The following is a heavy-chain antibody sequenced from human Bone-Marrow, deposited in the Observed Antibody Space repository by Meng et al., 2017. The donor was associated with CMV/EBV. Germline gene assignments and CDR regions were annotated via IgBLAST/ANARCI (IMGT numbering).Heavy chain of an antibody. CDR2: IYYSGST. Sequence: SSSYYWGWIRQPPGKGLEWSGSIYYSGSTYYNPSLKSRVTISVDTSKNQFSLKLSSVTAADTAVYYCARGGYYYDSSGYYHDNYFDYWGQGTLVTVSS. D-gene: IGHD3-22*01. CDR1: SSSYY. J-gene: IGHJ4*02. V-gene: IGHV4-39*07. CDR3: ARGGYYYDSSGYYHDNYFDY.